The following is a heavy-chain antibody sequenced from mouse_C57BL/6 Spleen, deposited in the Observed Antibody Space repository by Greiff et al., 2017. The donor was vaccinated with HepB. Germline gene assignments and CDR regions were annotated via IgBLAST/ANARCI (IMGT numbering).Heavy chain of an antibody. CDR2: IHPNSGST. CDR3: ARGGIYYGKEFAY. V-gene: IGHV1-64*01. CDR1: GYTFPCYW. J-gene: IGHJ3*01. Sequence: VQLQQPGAELVKPGASVTFSFKASGYTFPCYWMHWVKQRPGQGLEWIGMIHPNSGSTNYNEKFKSKATLTVDKSSSTAYMQLSSLTSEDSAVYYCARGGIYYGKEFAYWGQGTLVTVAA. D-gene: IGHD2-1*01.